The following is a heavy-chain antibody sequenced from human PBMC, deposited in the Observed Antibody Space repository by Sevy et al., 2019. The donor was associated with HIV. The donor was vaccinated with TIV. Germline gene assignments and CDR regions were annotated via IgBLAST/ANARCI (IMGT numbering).Heavy chain of an antibody. V-gene: IGHV1-24*01. CDR1: GYTLTKLS. CDR2: FDPQDGET. J-gene: IGHJ5*02. Sequence: GASVKVSCKVSGYTLTKLSIHWVRQAPGKGLEWMGDFDPQDGETIYAERFQGRLTMTVDTSTDTAYMERSSLTSEDTAVYYCATVGLRYYSGASSYQGDWFDPWGQGTLVTVSS. CDR3: ATVGLRYYSGASSYQGDWFDP. D-gene: IGHD2-15*01.